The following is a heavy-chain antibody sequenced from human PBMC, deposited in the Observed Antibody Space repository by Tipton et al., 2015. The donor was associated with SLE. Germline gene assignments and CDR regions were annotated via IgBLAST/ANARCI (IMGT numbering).Heavy chain of an antibody. D-gene: IGHD1-26*01. CDR2: VNHDEGT. V-gene: IGHV4-59*13. J-gene: IGHJ4*02. CDR1: GASISTYS. CDR3: ARDLYGGATSLDF. Sequence: TLSLTCTVSGASISTYSWSWIRQAPGKGLEWIGYVNHDEGTKLKSSLRSRVTITSDTSRSQFSLDLKSLTAADTAVYYCARDLYGGATSLDFWGQGTLVTVSS.